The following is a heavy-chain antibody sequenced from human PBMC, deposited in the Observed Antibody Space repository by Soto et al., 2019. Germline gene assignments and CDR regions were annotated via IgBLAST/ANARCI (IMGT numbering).Heavy chain of an antibody. CDR3: ARAMVRGVIRDYYYGMDV. J-gene: IGHJ6*02. V-gene: IGHV4-59*01. CDR2: IYYSGST. CDR1: GGSISSYY. D-gene: IGHD3-10*01. Sequence: SETLSLTCTVSGGSISSYYWSWIRQPPGKGLEWIGYIYYSGSTNYNPSLKSRVTISVDTSKNQFSLKLSSVTAADTAVYYCARAMVRGVIRDYYYGMDVWGQGTTVTV.